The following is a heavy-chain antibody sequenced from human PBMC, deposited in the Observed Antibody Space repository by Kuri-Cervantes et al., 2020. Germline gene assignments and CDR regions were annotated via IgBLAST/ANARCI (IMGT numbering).Heavy chain of an antibody. Sequence: GSLRLSCTVSGGSISSSSYYWGWIRQPPGKGLEWIGSIYYSGSTYYNPSLKSRVTISVDTSKNQFSLKLSSVTAADTAVYYCARVLKSSSRYYFDYWAREPWSPSPQ. CDR2: IYYSGST. V-gene: IGHV4-39*01. J-gene: IGHJ4*02. D-gene: IGHD6-13*01. CDR1: GGSISSSSYY. CDR3: ARVLKSSSRYYFDY.